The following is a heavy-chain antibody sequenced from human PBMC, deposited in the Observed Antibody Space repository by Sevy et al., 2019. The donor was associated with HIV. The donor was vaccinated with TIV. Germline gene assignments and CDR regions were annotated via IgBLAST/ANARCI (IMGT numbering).Heavy chain of an antibody. D-gene: IGHD1-26*01. Sequence: SETLSLTCTVSGGSITSLYWNWIRQPPGKGLEWIANIYYNGPINYNPSLKSRVTLSLETSKNQFSLRLNSVTAADTAMYYCAGENAWGRGYSWGQGTLVTVSS. CDR1: GGSITSLY. J-gene: IGHJ4*02. V-gene: IGHV4-59*08. CDR2: IYYNGPI. CDR3: AGENAWGRGYS.